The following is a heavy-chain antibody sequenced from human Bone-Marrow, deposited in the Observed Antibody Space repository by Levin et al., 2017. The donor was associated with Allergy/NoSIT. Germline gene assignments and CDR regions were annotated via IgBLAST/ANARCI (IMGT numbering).Heavy chain of an antibody. D-gene: IGHD3-22*01. CDR2: ISPNSGGT. CDR3: SRRPHYYDSSGYYGSHAFDI. J-gene: IGHJ3*02. V-gene: IGHV1-2*03. CDR1: GYSFTGFY. Sequence: LVASVKVSCKASGYSFTGFYLHWLRQAPRQGLEWMGWISPNSGGTNYAQKFQGRVTMSRDTAISTASMELSRLRSDDKDVYYCSRRPHYYDSSGYYGSHAFDIWGQATMVTVSS.